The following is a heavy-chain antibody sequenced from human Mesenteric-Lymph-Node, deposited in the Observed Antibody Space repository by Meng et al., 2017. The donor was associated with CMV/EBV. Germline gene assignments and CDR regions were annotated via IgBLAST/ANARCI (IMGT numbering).Heavy chain of an antibody. Sequence: GESLKISCAASGFTFSNYEMNWVRQAPGKGLEWVSYISSGGSTVYYADSVKGRFTISRDNTKNSLYLQMNSLRAEDTAVYYCARGRAKSGYYTGGYYWGQGTLVTVSS. J-gene: IGHJ4*02. D-gene: IGHD3-3*01. CDR1: GFTFSNYE. CDR2: ISSGGSTV. V-gene: IGHV3-48*03. CDR3: ARGRAKSGYYTGGYY.